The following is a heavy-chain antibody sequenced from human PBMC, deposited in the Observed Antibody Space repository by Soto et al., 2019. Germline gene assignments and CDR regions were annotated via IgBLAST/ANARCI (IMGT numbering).Heavy chain of an antibody. CDR3: ACEIRNDPEYYSEY. J-gene: IGHJ4*02. CDR2: IYHTGST. D-gene: IGHD1-1*01. Sequence: SETLSLTCAVSGGSITNSIWWSWIRHPPGKGLEWIGEIYHTGSTTYSPSLKSRLSISVDKSKNQISLNLRSVTAADTAVYYCACEIRNDPEYYSEYWGPGNLGNVAS. CDR1: GGSITNSIW. V-gene: IGHV4-4*02.